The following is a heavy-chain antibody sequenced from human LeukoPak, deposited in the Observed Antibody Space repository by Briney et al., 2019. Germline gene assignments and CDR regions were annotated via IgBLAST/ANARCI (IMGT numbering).Heavy chain of an antibody. CDR2: INHSGST. Sequence: TSETLSLTCAVYGGSFSGYYWSWIRQPPGQGLEWIGEINHSGSTNYNPSLKSRVTMSVDTSKNQFSLKLSSVTAADTAVYYCARGSGSSTSGYWGQGTLVTVSS. CDR3: ARGSGSSTSGY. CDR1: GGSFSGYY. J-gene: IGHJ4*02. D-gene: IGHD1-26*01. V-gene: IGHV4-34*01.